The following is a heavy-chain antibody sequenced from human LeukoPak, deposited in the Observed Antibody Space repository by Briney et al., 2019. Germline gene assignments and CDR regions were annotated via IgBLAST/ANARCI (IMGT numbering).Heavy chain of an antibody. Sequence: GGSLRLSCAASGFTFSSYAMHWVRQAPGKGLEYVSAISSNGGSTYYANSVKGRFTISRDNSKNTLYLQMGSLRAEDMAVYYCARAISAYYYDSGGYRPDASGAFDIWGQGTMVTVSS. J-gene: IGHJ3*02. CDR2: ISSNGGST. CDR1: GFTFSSYA. D-gene: IGHD3-22*01. V-gene: IGHV3-64*01. CDR3: ARAISAYYYDSGGYRPDASGAFDI.